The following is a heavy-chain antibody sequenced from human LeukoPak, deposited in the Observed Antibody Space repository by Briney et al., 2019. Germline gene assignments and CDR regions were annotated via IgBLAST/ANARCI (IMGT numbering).Heavy chain of an antibody. J-gene: IGHJ4*02. D-gene: IGHD5-18*01. V-gene: IGHV3-30-3*01. CDR3: AKDTSGYSYDY. Sequence: SGGSLRLSCAASGFTFSSYAMHWVRQAPGKGLEWVAVISYDGSNKYYADSVKGRFTISRDNSKNTLYLQMNSLRAEDTAVYYCAKDTSGYSYDYWGRGTLDTVSS. CDR1: GFTFSSYA. CDR2: ISYDGSNK.